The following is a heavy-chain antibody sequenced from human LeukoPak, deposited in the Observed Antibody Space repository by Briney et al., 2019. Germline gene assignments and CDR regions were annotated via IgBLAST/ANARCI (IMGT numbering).Heavy chain of an antibody. CDR2: IKQDGSEK. D-gene: IGHD3-3*01. CDR3: ARAVSSGYYNLYFDY. J-gene: IGHJ4*02. Sequence: GGSLRLSCAASGFTFSSYWMNWVRQAPGKGLEWVANIKQDGSEKFYVDSVKGRFTISRDNAKNSLYLQMNSLRAEDTAVYYCARAVSSGYYNLYFDYWGQGTLVTVSS. CDR1: GFTFSSYW. V-gene: IGHV3-7*04.